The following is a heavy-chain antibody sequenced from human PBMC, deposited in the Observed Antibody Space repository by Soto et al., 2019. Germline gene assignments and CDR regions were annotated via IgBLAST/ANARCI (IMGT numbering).Heavy chain of an antibody. CDR1: GFTFSSYG. D-gene: IGHD3-22*01. J-gene: IGHJ4*02. Sequence: QVQLVESGGGVVQPGRSLRLSCAASGFTFSSYGTHWVRQAPGKGLEWVAVISYDGSNKYYADSVKGRFTISRDNSKNTLYLQMNSLRAEDTAVYYCAKTPSYYDSSGYCDYWGQGTLVTVSS. CDR2: ISYDGSNK. V-gene: IGHV3-30*18. CDR3: AKTPSYYDSSGYCDY.